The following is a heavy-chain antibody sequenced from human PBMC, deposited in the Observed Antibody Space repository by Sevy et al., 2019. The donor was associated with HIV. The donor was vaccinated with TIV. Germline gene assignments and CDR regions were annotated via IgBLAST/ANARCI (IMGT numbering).Heavy chain of an antibody. J-gene: IGHJ6*02. D-gene: IGHD3-22*01. CDR2: IGTAGDT. V-gene: IGHV3-13*01. CDR3: ARVRHYDSSGYSHGMDV. CDR1: GFTFSSYD. Sequence: GGSLRLSCAASGFTFSSYDMHWVRQATGKGLEWVSAIGTAGDTYYPGSVKGRFTISRENAKNSLYLQKNSLRAGDTAVYYCARVRHYDSSGYSHGMDVWGQGTTVTVSS.